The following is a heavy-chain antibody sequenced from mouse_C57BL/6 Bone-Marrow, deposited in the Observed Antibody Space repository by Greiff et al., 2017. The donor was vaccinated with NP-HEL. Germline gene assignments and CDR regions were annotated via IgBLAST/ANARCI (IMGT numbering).Heavy chain of an antibody. D-gene: IGHD2-1*01. CDR2: FHPYNDDT. CDR3: ARGGNYWYYFDY. J-gene: IGHJ2*01. CDR1: GYTFTTYP. Sequence: QVHVKQSGAELVKPGASVKMSCMASGYTFTTYPIEWVKQNHGKSLEWIGNFHPYNDDTEYNEKFKNKATLTVEKSSSTVYLELSRLTSDDSSVYYCARGGNYWYYFDYWGQGTTLTVSS. V-gene: IGHV1-47*01.